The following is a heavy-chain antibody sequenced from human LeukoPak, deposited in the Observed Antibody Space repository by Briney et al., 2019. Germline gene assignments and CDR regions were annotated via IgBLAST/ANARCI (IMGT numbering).Heavy chain of an antibody. D-gene: IGHD4-17*01. CDR3: ARDRINPTVTFYTYYYYGMDV. V-gene: IGHV1-18*01. CDR2: ISAYNGNT. CDR1: GYTFTSYG. Sequence: ASVKVSCKASGYTFTSYGISWVRQAPGQGLEWMGWISAYNGNTNYAQKLQGRVTMTTDTSTSTAYMELSSLRSDDTAVYYCARDRINPTVTFYTYYYYGMDVWGQGTTVTVSS. J-gene: IGHJ6*02.